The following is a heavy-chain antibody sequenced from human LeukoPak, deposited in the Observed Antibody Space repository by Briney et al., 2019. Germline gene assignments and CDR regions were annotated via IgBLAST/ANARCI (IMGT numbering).Heavy chain of an antibody. J-gene: IGHJ4*02. CDR3: ARDKGRYCSGCSCYPDY. CDR2: IYNSGST. D-gene: IGHD2-15*01. Sequence: SETLSLTCTVSGGSISSYYWSWIRQPAGRGLEWIGRIYNSGSTKYNPSLKSRVTMSVDTSKNQFSLKLNSVTAADTAVYYCARDKGRYCSGCSCYPDYWGQGTLVTVSS. V-gene: IGHV4-4*07. CDR1: GGSISSYY.